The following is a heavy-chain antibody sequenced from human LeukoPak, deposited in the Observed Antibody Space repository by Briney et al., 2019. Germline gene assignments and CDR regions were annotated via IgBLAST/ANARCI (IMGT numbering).Heavy chain of an antibody. V-gene: IGHV3-30*07. CDR3: ARLYGDYDQWFDP. D-gene: IGHD4-17*01. CDR2: ISYDGSNK. CDR1: GFTFSSYA. Sequence: GGSLRLSCAASGFTFSSYAMHWVRQAPGKGLEWVAVISYDGSNKYYADSVKGRFTISRDNSKNTLYLQMNSLRAEDTAVYYCARLYGDYDQWFDPWGQGTLVTVSS. J-gene: IGHJ5*02.